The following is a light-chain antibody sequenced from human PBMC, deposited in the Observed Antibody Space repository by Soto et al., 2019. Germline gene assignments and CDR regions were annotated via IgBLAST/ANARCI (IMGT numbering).Light chain of an antibody. CDR1: QSISTW. Sequence: IQMTQSPSTLSASVGDRVTITCRASQSISTWLAWYQQKPGKAPKFLIFDGSSLQSGVPSRFSGSGSGTEFTLTISSLQPDDFATYYCQQYSSFSSFGQGTKVDIK. CDR2: DGS. V-gene: IGKV1-5*01. J-gene: IGKJ1*01. CDR3: QQYSSFSS.